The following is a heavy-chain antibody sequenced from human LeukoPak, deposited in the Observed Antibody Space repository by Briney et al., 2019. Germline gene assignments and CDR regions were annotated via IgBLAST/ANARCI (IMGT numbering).Heavy chain of an antibody. D-gene: IGHD1-26*01. CDR3: ARGSGRYARNDAFDV. CDR2: ISDSSSHI. CDR1: GFTFSAYG. V-gene: IGHV3-48*01. J-gene: IGHJ3*01. Sequence: GGSLRLSCTASGFTFSAYGMNWVRQAPGKGLEWGSYISDSSSHIYYAGSVRGRFTISRDNAKNSLYLQLNSLRVEDTAVYYCARGSGRYARNDAFDVWGQGTMVTVSS.